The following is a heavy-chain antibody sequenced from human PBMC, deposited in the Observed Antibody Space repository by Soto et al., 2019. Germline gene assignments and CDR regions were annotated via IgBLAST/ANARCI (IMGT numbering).Heavy chain of an antibody. Sequence: GASVKVSCKASGYTFTSYAMHWVRQAPGQRLEWMVWINAGKGNTKYSQKFQGRVTITRDTSASTAYMELSSLRSEDTAVYYCASGAFDYWGQGTLVTVSS. CDR1: GYTFTSYA. CDR3: ASGAFDY. J-gene: IGHJ4*02. V-gene: IGHV1-3*01. CDR2: INAGKGNT. D-gene: IGHD2-15*01.